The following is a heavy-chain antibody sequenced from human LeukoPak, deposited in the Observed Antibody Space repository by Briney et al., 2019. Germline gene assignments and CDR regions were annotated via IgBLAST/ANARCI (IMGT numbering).Heavy chain of an antibody. CDR2: IYYSGST. CDR1: GGSISSGGYY. V-gene: IGHV4-31*03. D-gene: IGHD2-2*01. Sequence: SETLSLTCTVSGGSISSGGYYWSWIRQHPGRGLEWIGYIYYSGSTYYNPALKSRITISVYTSKNQFSLKLSSVTSADTAVYYCASIPLYCSSTSCQDYWGQGTLVTVSS. CDR3: ASIPLYCSSTSCQDY. J-gene: IGHJ4*02.